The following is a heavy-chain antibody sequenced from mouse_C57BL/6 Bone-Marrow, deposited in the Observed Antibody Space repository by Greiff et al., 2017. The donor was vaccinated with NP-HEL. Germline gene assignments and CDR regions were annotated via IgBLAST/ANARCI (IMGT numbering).Heavy chain of an antibody. CDR1: GYAFSSSW. Sequence: QVQLQQSGPELVKPGASVKISCKASGYAFSSSWMNWVKQRPGKGLEWIGRIYPGDGDTNYNGKFKGKATLTADKSTSTAYMQLSSLTSEDSAVSIYGRYDYDWFAYWGQGTLVTVSA. J-gene: IGHJ3*01. V-gene: IGHV1-82*01. CDR2: IYPGDGDT. D-gene: IGHD2-4*01. CDR3: GRYDYDWFAY.